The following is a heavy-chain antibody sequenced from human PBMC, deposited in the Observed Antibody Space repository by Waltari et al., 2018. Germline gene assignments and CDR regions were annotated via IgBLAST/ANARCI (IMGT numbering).Heavy chain of an antibody. V-gene: IGHV3-23*01. CDR2: VTASGAIP. Sequence: EVHLLVSGGTSVQPGGSLRLSCQGSGFQFGSYGMCWVRQGLGKGLQWVSSVTASGAIPFYTDSVKGRFTISRDNSRNTLFLHMSGLRAEDTGVYYCVQEYDAVWGSYRYLENWGQGTLVAVSS. CDR1: GFQFGSYG. CDR3: VQEYDAVWGSYRYLEN. J-gene: IGHJ4*02. D-gene: IGHD3-16*02.